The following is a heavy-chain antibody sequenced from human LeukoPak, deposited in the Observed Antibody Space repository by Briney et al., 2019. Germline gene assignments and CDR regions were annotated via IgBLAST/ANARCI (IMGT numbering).Heavy chain of an antibody. CDR2: ISGSGGST. D-gene: IGHD6-13*01. Sequence: GGSLRLSCAASGFTFSSYAMSWVRQAPGKGLEWVSVISGSGGSTYYADSVKGRFTISRDNSKNTLYLQMNSLRAEDTAVYYCAKPAQDLIAAAGTGYFDYWGQGTLVTVSS. CDR3: AKPAQDLIAAAGTGYFDY. J-gene: IGHJ4*02. V-gene: IGHV3-23*01. CDR1: GFTFSSYA.